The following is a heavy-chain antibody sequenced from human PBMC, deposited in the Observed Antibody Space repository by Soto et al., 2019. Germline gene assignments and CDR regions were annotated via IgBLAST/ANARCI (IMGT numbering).Heavy chain of an antibody. D-gene: IGHD2-2*01. CDR1: GYTFTSHG. V-gene: IGHV1-18*04. CDR2: ISAYNGNT. CDR3: ARTYCSSARCYSDY. Sequence: QVQLVQSGAEVKKPGASVKVSCKTSGYTFTSHGISWVRQAPGQGLEWMGWISAYNGNTNYAQKLQGRVTMTTDTPTSTAYMELRSMRSDDTAVYYCARTYCSSARCYSDYWGQGTLVTVSA. J-gene: IGHJ4*02.